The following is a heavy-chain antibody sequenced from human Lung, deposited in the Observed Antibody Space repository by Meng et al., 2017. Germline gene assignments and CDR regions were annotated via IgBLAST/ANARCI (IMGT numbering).Heavy chain of an antibody. CDR2: ISYDGSYK. CDR3: ARDERATQFEY. Sequence: QVQLVESGGGVVQPGRSRRLSCATAGFTFSTHAMHWVRQAPGKGLEWVAIISYDGSYKYYADSVQGRFTISRDNSKNTLYLQMNSLTTEDTAVYFCARDERATQFEYWGQGTLVTVSS. CDR1: GFTFSTHA. V-gene: IGHV3-30*01. J-gene: IGHJ4*02.